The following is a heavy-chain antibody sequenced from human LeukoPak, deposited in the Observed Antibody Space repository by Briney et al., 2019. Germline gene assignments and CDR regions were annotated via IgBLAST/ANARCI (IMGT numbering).Heavy chain of an antibody. D-gene: IGHD6-13*01. CDR2: ISSSSSYI. CDR1: GFTFSSYS. V-gene: IGHV3-21*01. Sequence: PGGSLRLSCAASGFTFSSYSMNWVRQAPGKGLEWVSSISSSSSYIYYADSVKGRFTISRDNAKNSLYLQMNSLRAEDTAVYYCARDNNVAAAGFDYWGQGTLVTVSS. J-gene: IGHJ4*02. CDR3: ARDNNVAAAGFDY.